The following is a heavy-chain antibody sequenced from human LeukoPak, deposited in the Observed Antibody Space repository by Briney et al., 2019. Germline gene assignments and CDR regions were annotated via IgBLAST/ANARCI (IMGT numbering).Heavy chain of an antibody. CDR1: GGSISNSSYY. CDR3: ARHGPSSSGWGD. CDR2: IYYSGST. V-gene: IGHV4-39*01. Sequence: SETLSLTCTVSGGSISNSSYYWGWIRQPPGKGLEWIGSIYYSGSTYYNPSLKSRVTISVDTSKNQFSLKLSSVTAADRAVYYCARHGPSSSGWGDWGQGALVTVSS. J-gene: IGHJ4*02. D-gene: IGHD6-19*01.